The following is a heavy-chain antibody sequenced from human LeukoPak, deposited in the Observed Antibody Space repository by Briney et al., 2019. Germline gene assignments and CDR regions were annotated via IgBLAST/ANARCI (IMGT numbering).Heavy chain of an antibody. Sequence: ASVKVSCKASGGTFSSYAISWVRQAPGQGLEWMGGIIPIFGTANYAQKFHGRVTITTDESTSTAYMELSSLRSEGTGVDYCCGGQGGDYVIYYWGQGTLVTVSS. CDR1: GGTFSSYA. J-gene: IGHJ4*02. D-gene: IGHD2-21*01. CDR3: CGGQGGDYVIYY. CDR2: IIPIFGTA. V-gene: IGHV1-69*05.